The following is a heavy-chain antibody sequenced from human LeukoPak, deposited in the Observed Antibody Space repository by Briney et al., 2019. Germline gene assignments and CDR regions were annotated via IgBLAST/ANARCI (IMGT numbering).Heavy chain of an antibody. J-gene: IGHJ5*02. V-gene: IGHV1-2*02. CDR3: ARSDCSSTSSYDSDWFDP. D-gene: IGHD2-2*01. CDR1: GYAFTGYY. Sequence: GASVTVSCKSSGYAFTGYYMHWVRQPHGQGLEWMEWINPNSGGTNYAQKFQGRVTMTRDTSISTAYMELSRLRSDDTAVYYCARSDCSSTSSYDSDWFDPWGQGTLVTVSS. CDR2: INPNSGGT.